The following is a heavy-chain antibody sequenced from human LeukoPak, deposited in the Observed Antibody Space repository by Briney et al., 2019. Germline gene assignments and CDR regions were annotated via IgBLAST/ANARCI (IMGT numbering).Heavy chain of an antibody. D-gene: IGHD6-13*01. J-gene: IGHJ4*02. CDR2: ISGSGGST. V-gene: IGHV3-23*01. Sequence: QAGGSLRLSCAASGFTFSSYAMSWVRQAPGKGLEWVSAISGSGGSTYYADSVKGRFTISRDNSKNTLYLQMNSLRAEDTALYYCAKVAGIAAAGYIDYWGQGTLVTVSS. CDR1: GFTFSSYA. CDR3: AKVAGIAAAGYIDY.